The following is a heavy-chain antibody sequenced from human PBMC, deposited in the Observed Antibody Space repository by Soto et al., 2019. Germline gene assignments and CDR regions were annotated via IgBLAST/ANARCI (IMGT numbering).Heavy chain of an antibody. CDR2: IKSDGSGT. D-gene: IGHD3-22*01. Sequence: EVQLVESGGGLVQPGESLTLSCAASGFTFSSYWMHWVRQAPGKGLVWVSRIKSDGSGTYYADSVKGRLTISRDNASNTLYLQMNSQRVEDTAVYFCARGDGDHYDGNGYIGRHWGKGTLVTVSS. CDR1: GFTFSSYW. V-gene: IGHV3-74*01. CDR3: ARGDGDHYDGNGYIGRH. J-gene: IGHJ4*02.